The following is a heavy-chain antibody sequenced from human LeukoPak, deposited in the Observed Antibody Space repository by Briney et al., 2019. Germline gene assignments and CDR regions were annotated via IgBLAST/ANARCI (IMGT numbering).Heavy chain of an antibody. CDR2: INPSGGST. V-gene: IGHV1-46*01. CDR1: GYTFTSYY. Sequence: ASVKVSRKASGYTFTSYYMHWVRQAPGQGLEWMGIINPSGGSTSYAQKFQGRVTMTRDMSTSTVYMELSSLRSEDTAVYYCARAERASITGTTGRSGKFDPWGQGTLVTVSS. J-gene: IGHJ5*02. D-gene: IGHD1-7*01. CDR3: ARAERASITGTTGRSGKFDP.